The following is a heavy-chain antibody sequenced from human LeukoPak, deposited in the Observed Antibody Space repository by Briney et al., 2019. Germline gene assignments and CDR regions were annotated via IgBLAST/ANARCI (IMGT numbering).Heavy chain of an antibody. Sequence: GGALRLSCATSGFTFSRYSINWVRPAPGKGVEWLSSLSGSSTYIYYADSVKGRFTVSRDNAKNSLYLQMNSLRAEDTAVYYCARDGTHGSGRHFDYWGQGTLVTVSS. CDR3: ARDGTHGSGRHFDY. V-gene: IGHV3-21*01. J-gene: IGHJ4*02. CDR2: LSGSSTYI. CDR1: GFTFSRYS. D-gene: IGHD3-10*01.